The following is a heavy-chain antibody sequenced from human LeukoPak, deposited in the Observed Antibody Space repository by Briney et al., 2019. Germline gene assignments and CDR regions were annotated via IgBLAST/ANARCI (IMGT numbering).Heavy chain of an antibody. D-gene: IGHD6-19*01. J-gene: IGHJ3*02. CDR1: GGSISTYY. Sequence: SETLSLTCTVSGGSISTYYWSWVRQPPGKGLEWIGNIYYSGSTNYNPSLKSRVTISVDTSKNQFSLTLSSVTAADTAIYYCARPYSSGWRGAFDIWGQETMVTVSS. V-gene: IGHV4-59*08. CDR3: ARPYSSGWRGAFDI. CDR2: IYYSGST.